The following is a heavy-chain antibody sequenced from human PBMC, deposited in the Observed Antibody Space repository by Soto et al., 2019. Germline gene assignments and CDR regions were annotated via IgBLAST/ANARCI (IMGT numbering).Heavy chain of an antibody. V-gene: IGHV4-30-2*01. Sequence: PSETLSLACAVSGGSISSGGYSWSWIRQPPGKGLEWIGYIYHSGSTYYNPSLKSRVTISVDRSKNQFSLKLSSVTAADTAVYYCARMGYDSGGSPPNWFAPWGQGTLVTVSS. CDR3: ARMGYDSGGSPPNWFAP. D-gene: IGHD3-22*01. CDR2: IYHSGST. J-gene: IGHJ5*02. CDR1: GGSISSGGYS.